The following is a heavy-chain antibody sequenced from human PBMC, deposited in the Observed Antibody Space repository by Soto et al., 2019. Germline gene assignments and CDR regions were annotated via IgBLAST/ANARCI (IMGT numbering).Heavy chain of an antibody. CDR3: AREKCSSTSCNHGMDV. J-gene: IGHJ6*02. D-gene: IGHD2-2*01. V-gene: IGHV3-21*01. CDR2: ITTTSTYK. Sequence: VQLVESGGGLVKPGGSLRLSCVASAFTFNNFPMHWVRQAPGKGLQWLASITTTSTYKYYADSVKGRFSISRDNAKNSLYLELTNLRSEDTAAYYCAREKCSSTSCNHGMDVWGLGTTVTVSS. CDR1: AFTFNNFP.